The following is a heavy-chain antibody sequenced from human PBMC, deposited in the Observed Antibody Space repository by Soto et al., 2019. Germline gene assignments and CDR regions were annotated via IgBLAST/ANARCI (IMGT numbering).Heavy chain of an antibody. CDR2: INSDGSST. D-gene: IGHD3-9*01. Sequence: GGSLRLSCAASGFTFSSYWMHWVRQAPGKGLVWVSRINSDGSSTSYADSVKGRFTISRDNAKNTLYLQMNSLRAEDTAVYYCARDQSPYYDILTGPRYYYGMDVWGQGTTVTVSS. V-gene: IGHV3-74*01. CDR1: GFTFSSYW. J-gene: IGHJ6*02. CDR3: ARDQSPYYDILTGPRYYYGMDV.